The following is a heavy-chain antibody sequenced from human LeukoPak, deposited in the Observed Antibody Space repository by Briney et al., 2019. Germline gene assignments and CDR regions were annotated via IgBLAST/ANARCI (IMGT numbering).Heavy chain of an antibody. CDR1: GYTFKLFA. V-gene: IGHV1-69*13. J-gene: IGHJ4*02. Sequence: SVKVSCKASGYTFKLFALSWVRQAPGQGLEWMGGIMPVFGTTTYAQKARDRVTITADASTSTSYMALSGLTSDDTAVYYCARSGGTYRYYFDYWGQGVLVTVSS. CDR3: ARSGGTYRYYFDY. D-gene: IGHD1-14*01. CDR2: IMPVFGTT.